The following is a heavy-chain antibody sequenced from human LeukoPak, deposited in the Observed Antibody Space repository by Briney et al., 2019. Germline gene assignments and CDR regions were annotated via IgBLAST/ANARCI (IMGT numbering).Heavy chain of an antibody. Sequence: SQTLSLTCAVSGGSISSGDYSWSWIRQPPGKGLEWIGYIYHSGSTYYNPSLKSRVTISVDRSKNQFSLELSSVTAADTAVYYCARHPFATPFDYWGQGILSPSPQ. CDR2: IYHSGST. J-gene: IGHJ4*02. CDR1: GGSISSGDYS. D-gene: IGHD2-15*01. V-gene: IGHV4-30-2*01. CDR3: ARHPFATPFDY.